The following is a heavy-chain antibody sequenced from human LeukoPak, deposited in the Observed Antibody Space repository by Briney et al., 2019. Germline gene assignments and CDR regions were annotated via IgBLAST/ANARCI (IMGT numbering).Heavy chain of an antibody. Sequence: SETLSLTCTVSGASISNYYWSWIRQPPGKGLECIGYVSYSGRTNHNPSLKSRVTISADTSKNQFSLKLTSVTAADTAVYYCASGQYYDLWSGYYVDWGQGTLVTVSA. CDR3: ASGQYYDLWSGYYVD. CDR1: GASISNYY. D-gene: IGHD3-3*01. CDR2: VSYSGRT. V-gene: IGHV4-59*08. J-gene: IGHJ4*02.